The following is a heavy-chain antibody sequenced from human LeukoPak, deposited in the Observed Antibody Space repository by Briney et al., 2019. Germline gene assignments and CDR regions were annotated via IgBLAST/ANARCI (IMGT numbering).Heavy chain of an antibody. Sequence: AGGSLRLSCAASGFTFSNYGMNWVRQAPGKGLEWVSAISGSGHNTYYADSVKGRFTISRDNSKNTLYLQMNSLRAEDTAVYYCARLIPKNCSGYNDYWGQGTLVTVSS. CDR3: ARLIPKNCSGYNDY. J-gene: IGHJ4*02. CDR1: GFTFSNYG. CDR2: ISGSGHNT. V-gene: IGHV3-23*01. D-gene: IGHD2-15*01.